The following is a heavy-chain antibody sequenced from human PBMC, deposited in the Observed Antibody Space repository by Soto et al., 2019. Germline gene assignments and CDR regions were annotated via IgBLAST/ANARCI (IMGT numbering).Heavy chain of an antibody. CDR2: IYWDDDK. J-gene: IGHJ4*02. D-gene: IGHD4-17*01. V-gene: IGHV2-5*02. Sequence: QITLKESGPTLVKPTQTLTLTCTFSGFSLSTSGVGVGWIRQPPGKALEWLALIYWDDDKRYSPSLKSRLTITKETTKNRVVLTTANTDPVDTATYYCAQGGYSGDYGRSLFDYWGRGALVTVSS. CDR1: GFSLSTSGVG. CDR3: AQGGYSGDYGRSLFDY.